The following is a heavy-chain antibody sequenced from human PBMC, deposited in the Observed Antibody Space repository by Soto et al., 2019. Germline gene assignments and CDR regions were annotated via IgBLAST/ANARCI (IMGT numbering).Heavy chain of an antibody. CDR2: ISWNSNTI. CDR1: GVRFDNYA. CDR3: AKDTGPN. J-gene: IGHJ4*02. Sequence: GGSLRLSCAASGVRFDNYAMHWVRQAPGKGLEWVSGISWNSNTIAYADSVKGRFTISRDNAKNSLYLQMNSLRAEDTAFYYCAKDTGPNWGQGTLVTVSS. V-gene: IGHV3-9*01.